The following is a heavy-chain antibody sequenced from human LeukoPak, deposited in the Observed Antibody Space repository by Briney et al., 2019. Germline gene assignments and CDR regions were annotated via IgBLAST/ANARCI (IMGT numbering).Heavy chain of an antibody. CDR1: GFTFSSYG. CDR3: ARDSEGDGYNFDT. Sequence: TGGSLRLSCAASGFTFSSYGMHWVRQAPGKGLEWVAFIRYDGSNKYYADSVKGRFTISRDNSKNTLYLQMNSLRADDTAVYYCARDSEGDGYNFDTWGRGTLVTVSS. CDR2: IRYDGSNK. V-gene: IGHV3-30*02. D-gene: IGHD5-24*01. J-gene: IGHJ5*02.